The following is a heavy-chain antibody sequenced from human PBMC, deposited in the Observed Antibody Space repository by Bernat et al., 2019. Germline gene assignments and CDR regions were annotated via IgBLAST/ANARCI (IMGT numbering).Heavy chain of an antibody. Sequence: QLQLQESGPGLVKPSETLSLTCTVSGGSISSSSYYWGWIRQPPGKGLEWIGSIYYSGSTYYNPSLKSRVTISLDTSKNQFSLKLSSVTAADTAVYYCARQDGDYVALFDYWGQGTLVTVSS. CDR3: ARQDGDYVALFDY. J-gene: IGHJ4*02. CDR1: GGSISSSSYY. D-gene: IGHD4-17*01. CDR2: IYYSGST. V-gene: IGHV4-39*01.